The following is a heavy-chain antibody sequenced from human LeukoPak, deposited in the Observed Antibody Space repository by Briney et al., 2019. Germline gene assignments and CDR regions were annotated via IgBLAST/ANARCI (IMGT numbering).Heavy chain of an antibody. Sequence: SETLSLTCTVSGGSISSYYWSWIRQPAGKGLEWIGRIYTSGSTNHNPSLKSRVTMSVDTSKNQFSLKLSSVTAADTAVYYCARASSYSSSSCWFDPWGQGTLVTVSS. J-gene: IGHJ5*02. CDR3: ARASSYSSSSCWFDP. CDR2: IYTSGST. V-gene: IGHV4-4*07. CDR1: GGSISSYY. D-gene: IGHD6-13*01.